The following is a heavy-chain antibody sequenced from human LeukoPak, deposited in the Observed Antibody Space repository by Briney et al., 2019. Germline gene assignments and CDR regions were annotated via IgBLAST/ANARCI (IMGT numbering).Heavy chain of an antibody. D-gene: IGHD3-10*01. V-gene: IGHV5-51*01. J-gene: IGHJ4*02. CDR1: GYSFTSYW. CDR2: IYPGDSNT. Sequence: GESLKISCKCSGYSFTSYWIGWVRQMPEKGLEWMGIIYPGDSNTRYSPSFQGQVTISADKSITTAYLQWSSLKASDTAMYYCARLRYYGSGSYGDYWGQGTLVTVSS. CDR3: ARLRYYGSGSYGDY.